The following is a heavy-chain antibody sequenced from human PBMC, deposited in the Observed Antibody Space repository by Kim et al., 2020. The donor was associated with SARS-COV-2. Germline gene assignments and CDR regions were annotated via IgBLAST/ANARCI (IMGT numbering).Heavy chain of an antibody. V-gene: IGHV3-30-3*01. Sequence: GGSLRLSCAASGFTFSSYAMHWVRQAPGKGLEWVAVISYDGSNKYYADSVKGRFTISRDNSKNTLYLQMNSLRAEDTAVYYCARGFGGHYYYGMDVWGQGTTVTVSS. J-gene: IGHJ6*02. CDR2: ISYDGSNK. CDR1: GFTFSSYA. CDR3: ARGFGGHYYYGMDV. D-gene: IGHD3-10*01.